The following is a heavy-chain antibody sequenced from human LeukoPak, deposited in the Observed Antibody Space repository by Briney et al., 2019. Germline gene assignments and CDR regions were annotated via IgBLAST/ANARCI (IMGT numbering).Heavy chain of an antibody. CDR1: GGSISSSSYY. Sequence: KPSETLSLTCTVSGGSISSSSYYWGWIRQPPGKGLEWIGSIYYSGSTYYNPSLKSRVTISVDTSKNQFSLKLSSVTAADTAVYSCAREDRYSSSSGTGSFDYWGQGTLVTVSS. J-gene: IGHJ4*02. D-gene: IGHD6-6*01. CDR2: IYYSGST. V-gene: IGHV4-39*01. CDR3: AREDRYSSSSGTGSFDY.